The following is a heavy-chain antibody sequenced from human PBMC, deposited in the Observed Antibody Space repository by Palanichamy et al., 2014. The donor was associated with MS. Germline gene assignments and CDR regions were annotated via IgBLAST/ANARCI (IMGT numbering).Heavy chain of an antibody. CDR2: ILPSGTGT. Sequence: QVQLVQSGAEVKKPGASVKISCKASGYTFTTYYIHWVRQAPGQGLEWMGQILPSGTGTKTYFQGRLNVTRDTSTSTVYMELSRLTSEDTAVYYCARDSTEYGPDYWGQGTLVTVSS. J-gene: IGHJ4*02. D-gene: IGHD2/OR15-2a*01. CDR3: ARDSTEYGPDY. V-gene: IGHV1-46*03. CDR1: GYTFTTYY.